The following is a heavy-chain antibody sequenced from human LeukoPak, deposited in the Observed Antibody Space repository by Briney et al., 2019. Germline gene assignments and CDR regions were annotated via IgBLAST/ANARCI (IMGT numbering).Heavy chain of an antibody. CDR1: GGSISGDH. Sequence: SETLSLPCTVSGGSISGDHWNWIRQPPGKGLEWIGNIYYSGNTNYTPSLKSRITISVDTSKNQFSLKLSSVPAADTAVYYCARRNDFDIWGQGTMVTVSS. CDR3: ARRNDFDI. V-gene: IGHV4-59*08. CDR2: IYYSGNT. J-gene: IGHJ3*02.